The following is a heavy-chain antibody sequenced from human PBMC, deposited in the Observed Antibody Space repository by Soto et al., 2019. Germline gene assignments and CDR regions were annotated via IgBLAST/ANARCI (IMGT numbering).Heavy chain of an antibody. CDR3: ARDDRLKSYSRENSFDP. Sequence: ASVKVSCKASGYTFTGYYMHWVRQAPGQGLEWMGWINPNSGGTNYAQKFQGRVTMTRDTSISTAYMELSRLRSDDTAVYYCARDDRLKSYSRENSFDPWGQGTLVTVSS. CDR1: GYTFTGYY. D-gene: IGHD6-13*01. V-gene: IGHV1-2*02. CDR2: INPNSGGT. J-gene: IGHJ5*02.